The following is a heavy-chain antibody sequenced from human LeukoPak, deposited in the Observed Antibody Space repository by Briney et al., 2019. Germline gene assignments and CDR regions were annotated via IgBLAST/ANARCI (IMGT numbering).Heavy chain of an antibody. Sequence: GGSLRLSCAASGFTFSSYAMHWVRQAPGKGLEWVAVISYDGSNKYYADSVKGRFTISRDNSKNTLYLQMNSLRAEDTAVYYCARDKEARQQLVPAYYYYGMDVCGQGTTVTVSS. J-gene: IGHJ6*02. CDR3: ARDKEARQQLVPAYYYYGMDV. V-gene: IGHV3-30-3*01. CDR2: ISYDGSNK. CDR1: GFTFSSYA. D-gene: IGHD6-13*01.